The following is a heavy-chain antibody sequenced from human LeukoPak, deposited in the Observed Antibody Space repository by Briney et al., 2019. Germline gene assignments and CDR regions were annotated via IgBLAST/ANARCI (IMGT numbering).Heavy chain of an antibody. J-gene: IGHJ6*03. CDR2: INHSGST. CDR1: GGSFSGYY. V-gene: IGHV4-34*01. D-gene: IGHD6-19*01. Sequence: SETLSLTCAVYGGSFSGYYWSWIRQPPGKGLEWIGEINHSGSTNYNPSLKSRVTISVDTSKNQFSLKLSSVTAADTAVYYCARGGSGWSDYYYYYMDVWGKGTTVTVSS. CDR3: ARGGSGWSDYYYYYMDV.